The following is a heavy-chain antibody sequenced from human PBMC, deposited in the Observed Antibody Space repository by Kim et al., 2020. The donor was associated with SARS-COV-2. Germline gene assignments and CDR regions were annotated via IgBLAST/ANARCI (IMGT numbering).Heavy chain of an antibody. Sequence: SGGIHIKNADSVRGRFTIARDNAKKSLSLQLNSLTPEDTAVYYCVREPNYWGQGTLVTVSS. J-gene: IGHJ4*02. V-gene: IGHV3-11*01. CDR2: SGGIHI. CDR3: VREPNY.